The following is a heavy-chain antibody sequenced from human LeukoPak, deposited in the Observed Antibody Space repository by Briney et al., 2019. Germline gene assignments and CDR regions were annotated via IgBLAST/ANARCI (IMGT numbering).Heavy chain of an antibody. Sequence: GGSLRLSCAASTLTFSDYSLNWVRQAPGKGLEWVSSISSSSRHIYYGDSVKGRFTISRDNAKNLLHLQMNSLRAEDTAVYYCASSHIPTGQGWLFYYYMDVWGKGTTVTVSS. V-gene: IGHV3-21*01. D-gene: IGHD1-1*01. J-gene: IGHJ6*03. CDR2: ISSSSRHI. CDR3: ASSHIPTGQGWLFYYYMDV. CDR1: TLTFSDYS.